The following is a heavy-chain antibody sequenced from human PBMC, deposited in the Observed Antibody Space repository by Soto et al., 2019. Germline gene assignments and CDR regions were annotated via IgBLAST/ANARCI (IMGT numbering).Heavy chain of an antibody. V-gene: IGHV3-48*02. CDR3: ARGMGYYCSGGSCPEVVFDY. Sequence: EVQLVESGGGLVQPGGSLRLSCAASGFTFSTYSMNWVRQAPGQGLEWISYISGTSSTIYYADSVKGRFTISRDNAKNSLYLQMNSLRDEDTAVYYCARGMGYYCSGGSCPEVVFDYWGQGTLGTVSS. CDR1: GFTFSTYS. D-gene: IGHD2-15*01. CDR2: ISGTSSTI. J-gene: IGHJ4*02.